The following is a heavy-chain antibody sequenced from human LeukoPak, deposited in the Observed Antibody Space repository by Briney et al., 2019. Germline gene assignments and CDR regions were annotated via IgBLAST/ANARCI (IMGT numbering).Heavy chain of an antibody. D-gene: IGHD3-22*01. CDR1: GFTFSSYA. CDR2: ISVNGGTT. V-gene: IGHV3-23*01. Sequence: PGGSLRLSCAASGFTFSSYAMTWVRQAPGKGLEWVSSISVNGGTTYYAGSVKGRFTISRDSSKNTLYLQMNSLRAEDTAVYYCAKWPLGYYDSSGYFDYWGQGTLVTVSS. J-gene: IGHJ4*02. CDR3: AKWPLGYYDSSGYFDY.